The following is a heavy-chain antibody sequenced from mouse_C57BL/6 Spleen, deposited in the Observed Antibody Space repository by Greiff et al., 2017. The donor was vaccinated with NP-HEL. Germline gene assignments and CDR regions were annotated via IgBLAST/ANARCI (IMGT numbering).Heavy chain of an antibody. CDR1: GYAFSSSW. Sequence: VQLQQSGPELVKPGASVKISCKASGYAFSSSWMNWVKQRPGKGLEWIGRIYPGDGDTNYNGKFKGKATLTADKSSSTAYMQLSSLTSEDSAVYFCASWGLPTGYAMDYWGQGTSVTVSS. CDR3: ASWGLPTGYAMDY. J-gene: IGHJ4*01. CDR2: IYPGDGDT. V-gene: IGHV1-82*01. D-gene: IGHD5-5*01.